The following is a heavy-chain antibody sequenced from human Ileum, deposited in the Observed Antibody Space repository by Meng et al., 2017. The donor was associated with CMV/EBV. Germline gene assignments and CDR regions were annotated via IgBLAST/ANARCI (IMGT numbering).Heavy chain of an antibody. CDR2: IKLDGSET. D-gene: IGHD3-3*01. CDR3: ARGCYDFWSGYHNFWSGYLPYGMDV. Sequence: GGSLRLSCAASGFTFSSYWMTWVRQAPGKGLEWVANIKLDGSETHYVDSVKGRFTISRDNAKNSLYLQMNSLRAEDTAIYYCARGCYDFWSGYHNFWSGYLPYGMDVWGQGTTVTGAS. J-gene: IGHJ6*02. V-gene: IGHV3-7*01. CDR1: GFTFSSYW.